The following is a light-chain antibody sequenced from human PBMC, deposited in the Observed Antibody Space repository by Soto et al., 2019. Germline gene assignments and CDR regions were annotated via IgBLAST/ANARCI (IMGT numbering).Light chain of an antibody. CDR2: WAS. CDR3: HQSYSYPQT. Sequence: DIVMTQSPDSLAVSLGERATINCKSSQSVLYSSNNNNYLAWYQQKPGQPPKLLIYWASTRESGVPDRFSGSGSETDFTLTISSLQAEDVAVYYCHQSYSYPQTFGRETKVEI. CDR1: QSVLYSSNNNNY. V-gene: IGKV4-1*01. J-gene: IGKJ1*01.